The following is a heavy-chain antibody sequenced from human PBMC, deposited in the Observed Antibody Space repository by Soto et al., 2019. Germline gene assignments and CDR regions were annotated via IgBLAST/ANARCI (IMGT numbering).Heavy chain of an antibody. CDR2: IWYDGSNK. D-gene: IGHD2-2*01. V-gene: IGHV3-33*01. CDR3: ARELYCSSTSCYKGIDY. J-gene: IGHJ4*02. CDR1: GFTFSSYG. Sequence: ESVGGVVQPGRSLRLSCAASGFTFSSYGMHWVRQAPGKGLEWVAVIWYDGSNKYYADSVKGRFTISRDNSKNTLYLQMNSLRAEDTAVYYCARELYCSSTSCYKGIDYWGQGTLVTVSS.